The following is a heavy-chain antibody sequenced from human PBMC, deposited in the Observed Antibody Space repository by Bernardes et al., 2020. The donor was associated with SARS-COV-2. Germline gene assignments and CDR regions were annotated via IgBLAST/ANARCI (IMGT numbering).Heavy chain of an antibody. CDR2: INRDGSST. V-gene: IGHV3-74*01. CDR3: ARSPDTSYDFWSGYYTGEYYYYRIDG. J-gene: IGHJ6*02. D-gene: IGHD3-3*01. Sequence: EESLFLSCAASGFTFSSYWMHWVRQAPGKGLEWVSRINRDGSSTSYADSVKGRFTISRDNAKNTLYLQMNSLRAEDTAVYYCARSPDTSYDFWSGYYTGEYYYYRIDGWGQGTTVTV. CDR1: GFTFSSYW.